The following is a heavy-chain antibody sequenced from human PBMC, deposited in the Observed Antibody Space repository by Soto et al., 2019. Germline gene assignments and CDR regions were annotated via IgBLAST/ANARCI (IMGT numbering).Heavy chain of an antibody. Sequence: SETLSLTCTVSGASISVFYWSWIRKSAGKGLGWIGRIYAIGTTDYNPSLKSRVMMSVATSKKQFSLKLRSVTAADTAVYYCVRDGTKTLRDWFDPWGQGISVTVS. CDR3: VRDGTKTLRDWFDP. CDR1: GASISVFY. V-gene: IGHV4-4*07. J-gene: IGHJ5*02. CDR2: IYAIGTT. D-gene: IGHD1-1*01.